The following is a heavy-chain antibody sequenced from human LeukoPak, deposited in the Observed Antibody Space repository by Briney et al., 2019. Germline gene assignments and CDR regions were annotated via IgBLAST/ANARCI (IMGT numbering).Heavy chain of an antibody. D-gene: IGHD4-17*01. J-gene: IGHJ4*02. CDR2: ISSSSSYI. V-gene: IGHV3-21*01. CDR3: ARDMGGDYVFYYFDY. Sequence: GRSLRLSCAASGFTFSSYSMNWVRQAPVKGLEWVSSISSSSSYIYYADSVKGRFTISRDNAKNSLYLQMNSLRAEDTAVYYCARDMGGDYVFYYFDYWGQGTLVTVSS. CDR1: GFTFSSYS.